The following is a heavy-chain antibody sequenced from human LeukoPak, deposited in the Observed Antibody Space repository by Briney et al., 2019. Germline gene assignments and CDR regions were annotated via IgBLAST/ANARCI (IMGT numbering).Heavy chain of an antibody. J-gene: IGHJ4*02. D-gene: IGHD1-1*01. Sequence: GGSLRLSCAASGFTFSSYAMHWVRQAPGKGLEWVAVISYDGSNKYYADSVKGRFTISRDNSKNTLYLQMNSLRVEDTGIYYCAKAGIGADGAGFLCEYWGQGTLVTVSS. CDR3: AKAGIGADGAGFLCEY. CDR1: GFTFSSYA. CDR2: ISYDGSNK. V-gene: IGHV3-30*07.